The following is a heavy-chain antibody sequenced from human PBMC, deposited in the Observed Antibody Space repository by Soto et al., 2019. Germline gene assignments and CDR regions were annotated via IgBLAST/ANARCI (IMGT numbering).Heavy chain of an antibody. CDR3: ARDVEKYYDFLIGYLRPYGMHV. D-gene: IGHD3-3*01. Sequence: ASVKVSCKASGYTFTSYGISWVRQAPGQGLEWMGWISAYNGNTNYAQKLQGRVTMTTDTSTSTAYMELRSLRSDDTAVYYCARDVEKYYDFLIGYLRPYGMHVWGQGTTVTVS. CDR2: ISAYNGNT. V-gene: IGHV1-18*01. CDR1: GYTFTSYG. J-gene: IGHJ6*02.